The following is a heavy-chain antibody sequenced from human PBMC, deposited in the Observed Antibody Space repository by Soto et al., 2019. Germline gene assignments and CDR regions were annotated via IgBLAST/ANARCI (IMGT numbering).Heavy chain of an antibody. D-gene: IGHD3-22*01. J-gene: IGHJ6*02. Sequence: PGGSLRLSCAASGFTFSSFGMHWVRQAPGKGLEWVAFISYDGSHKYYADSVKGRFTISRDNSKNTLYLQMNSLRAQDTAVYYCAKAMGGYYYDSSGYSSYYGMDVWGQGTTVTVSS. CDR1: GFTFSSFG. CDR3: AKAMGGYYYDSSGYSSYYGMDV. V-gene: IGHV3-30*18. CDR2: ISYDGSHK.